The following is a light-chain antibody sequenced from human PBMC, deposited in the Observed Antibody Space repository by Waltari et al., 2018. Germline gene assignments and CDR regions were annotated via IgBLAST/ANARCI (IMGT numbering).Light chain of an antibody. J-gene: IGKJ5*01. CDR3: QQYNSYLIT. CDR1: QSISSW. V-gene: IGKV1-5*03. Sequence: DIQMTQSPSTLSASVGDRVTITCRASQSISSWLAWYQRKPGKAPKLLIYKASSLESGVPSRFSGSGSGTEFTLTVSSLQPDDFATYYCQQYNSYLITFGQGTRLEIK. CDR2: KAS.